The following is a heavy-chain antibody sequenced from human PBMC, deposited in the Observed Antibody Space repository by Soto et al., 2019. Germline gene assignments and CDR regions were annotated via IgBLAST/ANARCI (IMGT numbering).Heavy chain of an antibody. V-gene: IGHV3-23*01. Sequence: GESLKISCAASGFTFSSYAMSWVRQAPGKGLEWVSAISGSGGSTYYADSVKGRFTISRDNSKNTLYLQMNSLRAEDTAVYYCAKGGYCSGGSCYSDYWGQGTLVTVSS. CDR2: ISGSGGST. J-gene: IGHJ4*02. CDR3: AKGGYCSGGSCYSDY. CDR1: GFTFSSYA. D-gene: IGHD2-15*01.